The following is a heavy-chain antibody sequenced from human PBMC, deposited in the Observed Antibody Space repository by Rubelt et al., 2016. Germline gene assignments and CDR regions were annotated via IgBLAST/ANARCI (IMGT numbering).Heavy chain of an antibody. D-gene: IGHD3-10*01. CDR1: GGSISSSSYY. CDR3: ARDGTMVRGVLDY. J-gene: IGHJ4*02. V-gene: IGHV4-39*07. Sequence: GLVKPSETLSLTCTVSGGSISSSSYYWGWIRQPPGKGLEWIGSIYYSGSTYYNPSLKSRVTISVDTSKNQFSLKLSSVTAADTAVYYCARDGTMVRGVLDYWGQGTLVTVSS. CDR2: IYYSGST.